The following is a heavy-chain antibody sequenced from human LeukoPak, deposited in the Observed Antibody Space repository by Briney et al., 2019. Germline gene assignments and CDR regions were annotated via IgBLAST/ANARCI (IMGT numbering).Heavy chain of an antibody. D-gene: IGHD2-15*01. V-gene: IGHV3-30-3*01. Sequence: GGSLRLSCAASGFTFSSYAMHWVRQAPGKGLEGVAVISYDGSNKYYADSVKGRFTISRDNSKNTLYLQMNSLRAEDTAVYYCARPDCSGGSCYSLYGMDVWGQGTTVTVSS. CDR3: ARPDCSGGSCYSLYGMDV. CDR2: ISYDGSNK. CDR1: GFTFSSYA. J-gene: IGHJ6*02.